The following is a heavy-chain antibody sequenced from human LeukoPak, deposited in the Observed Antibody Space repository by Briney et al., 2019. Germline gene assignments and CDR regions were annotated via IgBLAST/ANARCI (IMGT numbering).Heavy chain of an antibody. CDR2: VNPIFGTA. CDR1: GGTFSSYA. J-gene: IGHJ5*02. V-gene: IGHV1-69*13. CDR3: ARAPPTVTQPPHWFDP. Sequence: SLKVSCKASGGTFSSYAISWVRQAPGQGLEWMGGVNPIFGTAYYAQQFQGRVTITADESTSTAYMVLSSLRSEDTAVYYCARAPPTVTQPPHWFDPWGQGTLVTVSS. D-gene: IGHD4-17*01.